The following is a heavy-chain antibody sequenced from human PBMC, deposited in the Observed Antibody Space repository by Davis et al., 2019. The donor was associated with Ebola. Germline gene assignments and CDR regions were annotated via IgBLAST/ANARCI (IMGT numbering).Heavy chain of an antibody. CDR1: GGSFSGYY. CDR2: INHSGST. D-gene: IGHD6-19*01. J-gene: IGHJ4*02. Sequence: SETLSLTCAVYGGSFSGYYWSWIRQPPGKGLEWIGEINHSGSTNYNPSLKSRVTISVDTSKNQFSLKLSSVTAADTAVYYCAREGGSGWYFQLGYWGQGTLVTVSS. V-gene: IGHV4-34*01. CDR3: AREGGSGWYFQLGY.